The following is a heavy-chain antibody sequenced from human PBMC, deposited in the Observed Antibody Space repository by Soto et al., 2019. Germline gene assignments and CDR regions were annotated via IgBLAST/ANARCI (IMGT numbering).Heavy chain of an antibody. J-gene: IGHJ4*02. CDR2: VSHDGRNT. D-gene: IGHD6-19*01. V-gene: IGHV3-30*18. Sequence: VQLVESGGGVVQPGRSLRLSCAASGFTFSDYAMHWVRKAPGKGLEWVAVVSHDGRNTHYADSVKGRITISRDSSKNTVSLEMTSLRAEDTAVYYCAKGGRQWLVTSDFNYWGQGALVTVSS. CDR1: GFTFSDYA. CDR3: AKGGRQWLVTSDFNY.